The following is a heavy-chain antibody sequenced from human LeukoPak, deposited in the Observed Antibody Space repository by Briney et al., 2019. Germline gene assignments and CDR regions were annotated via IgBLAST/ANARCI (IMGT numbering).Heavy chain of an antibody. CDR2: IYYSGST. D-gene: IGHD6-13*01. J-gene: IGHJ4*02. CDR3: ARAGQQLLHIDY. CDR1: GGSISSSSYY. V-gene: IGHV4-39*07. Sequence: PSETLSLTCTVSGGSISSSSYYWGWIRQPPGKVLEWIGSIYYSGSTYYNPSLKSRVTISVDTSKNQFSLKLSSVTAADTAVYYCARAGQQLLHIDYWGQGTLVTVSS.